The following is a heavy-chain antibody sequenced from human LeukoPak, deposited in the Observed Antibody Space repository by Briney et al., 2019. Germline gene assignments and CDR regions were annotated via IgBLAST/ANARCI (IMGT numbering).Heavy chain of an antibody. J-gene: IGHJ6*03. CDR1: GGSFSGYY. D-gene: IGHD3-3*01. CDR2: INHSGST. Sequence: SETLSLTCAVYGGSFSGYYWSWIRQPPGKGLEWIGEINHSGSTNYNPSLKRRVTISVDTSKNQFSLKLSSVTAADTAVYYCARVDFWSGQIDYYYYYMDVWGKGTTVTVSS. V-gene: IGHV4-34*01. CDR3: ARVDFWSGQIDYYYYYMDV.